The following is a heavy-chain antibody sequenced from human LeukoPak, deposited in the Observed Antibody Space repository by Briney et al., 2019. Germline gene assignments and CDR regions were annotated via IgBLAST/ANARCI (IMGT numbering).Heavy chain of an antibody. J-gene: IGHJ4*02. V-gene: IGHV3-30*03. Sequence: GGSLRLSCAASGFTFSQYCMTWVRQAPGKGLEWVAVISYDGSNKYYADSVKGRFTISRDDSKNTLYLQMNSLRAEDTAVYYCARDRNTMVRGVIISSTFDYWGQGTLVTVSS. CDR2: ISYDGSNK. CDR1: GFTFSQYC. CDR3: ARDRNTMVRGVIISSTFDY. D-gene: IGHD3-10*01.